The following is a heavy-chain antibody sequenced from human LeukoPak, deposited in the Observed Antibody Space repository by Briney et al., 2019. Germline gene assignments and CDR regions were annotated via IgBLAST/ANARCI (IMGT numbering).Heavy chain of an antibody. Sequence: ASVKVSCKTSGYSFILYGISWVRQAPGQGPEWMGWISTSTGDTKYTQKFQGRVTLTTDTSTSTAYMELSSLRSDDTAVYYCARSSGWTHFDYWGQGTLVSVSS. CDR3: ARSSGWTHFDY. V-gene: IGHV1-18*01. CDR2: ISTSTGDT. CDR1: GYSFILYG. J-gene: IGHJ4*02. D-gene: IGHD6-19*01.